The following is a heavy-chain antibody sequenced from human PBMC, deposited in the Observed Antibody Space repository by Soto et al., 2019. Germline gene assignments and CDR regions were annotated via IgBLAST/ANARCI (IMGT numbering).Heavy chain of an antibody. V-gene: IGHV1-18*01. CDR3: ARGVPYSSSWYSQYYGMDV. CDR2: ISAYNGNT. Sequence: ASVKVSCKASGYTFTSYGISWVRQAPGQGLEWMGWISAYNGNTNYAQKLQGRVTMTTDTSTSTAYMELRSLRSDDTAVYYCARGVPYSSSWYSQYYGMDVWGQGTTVTVSS. CDR1: GYTFTSYG. D-gene: IGHD6-13*01. J-gene: IGHJ6*02.